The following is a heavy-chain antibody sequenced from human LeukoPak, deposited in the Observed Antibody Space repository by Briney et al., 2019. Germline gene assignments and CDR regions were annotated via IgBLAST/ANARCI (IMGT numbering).Heavy chain of an antibody. CDR1: GYSFTSYW. V-gene: IGHV5-51*01. J-gene: IGHJ4*02. CDR2: IYPGDSDT. D-gene: IGHD6-13*01. Sequence: GESLKISCKGSGYSFTSYWIGWVRQMPGKGLEWMGIIYPGDSDTRYSPSFQGQVTISADKSISTAYLQWSSLKASDTAMYYCARHETRDQGYSSSWLLDYWGQGTLVTVSS. CDR3: ARHETRDQGYSSSWLLDY.